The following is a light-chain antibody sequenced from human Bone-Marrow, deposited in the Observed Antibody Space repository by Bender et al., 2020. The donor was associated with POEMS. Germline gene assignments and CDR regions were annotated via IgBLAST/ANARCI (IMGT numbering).Light chain of an antibody. V-gene: IGLV2-14*03. CDR2: DVN. CDR1: KSDVGSRDL. CDR3: ISFTTSDTVV. Sequence: QSALTQPASVSGSPGQAITISCAGTKSDVGSRDLVAWFRQYPGKAPTLMIYDVNVRPSGVSDRFSGSKSGNTASLTIFGLHQEDEADYYCISFTTSDTVVFGSGTKVTVL. J-gene: IGLJ1*01.